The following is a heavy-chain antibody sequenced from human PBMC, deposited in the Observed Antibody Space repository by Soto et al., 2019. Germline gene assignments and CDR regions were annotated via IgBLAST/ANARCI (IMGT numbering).Heavy chain of an antibody. Sequence: EVQLLESGGGLVQPGGSLRLSCAASGFTFSSYAMSWVRQAPGKGLEWVSAISGSGGSTYYADSVKGRFTISRDNSKNTLYLQMNSLRAEDTAVYYCASQDTDGDRVFDIWGQGTMVTVSS. CDR1: GFTFSSYA. V-gene: IGHV3-23*01. CDR3: ASQDTDGDRVFDI. CDR2: ISGSGGST. J-gene: IGHJ3*02.